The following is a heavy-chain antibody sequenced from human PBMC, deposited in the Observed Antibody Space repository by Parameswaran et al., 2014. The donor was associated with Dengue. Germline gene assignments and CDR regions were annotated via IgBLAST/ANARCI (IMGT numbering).Heavy chain of an antibody. Sequence: WIRQPPGKGLEWISSISSHSNYIYYADSVKGRFTISRDNANDSVNLQLSRLRAEDSAVYYCVRVPTTVPTQYFYYGMDVWGRGTTVTVSS. J-gene: IGHJ6*02. CDR2: ISSHSNYI. D-gene: IGHD4-11*01. V-gene: IGHV3-21*01. CDR3: VRVPTTVPTQYFYYGMDV.